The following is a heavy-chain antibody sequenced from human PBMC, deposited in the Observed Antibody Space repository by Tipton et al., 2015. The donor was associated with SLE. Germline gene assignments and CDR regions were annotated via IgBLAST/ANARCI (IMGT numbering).Heavy chain of an antibody. CDR2: INHSGST. J-gene: IGHJ6*03. D-gene: IGHD6-6*01. CDR3: ARGSIAARGYYMDV. CDR1: GGSFSGYY. Sequence: TLSLTCAVYGGSFSGYYWSWIRQPPGKGLEWIGEINHSGSTNYNPSLKSRVTISVDTSKNQFSLKLSSVTAADTAVYCCARGSIAARGYYMDVWGKGTTVTVSS. V-gene: IGHV4-34*01.